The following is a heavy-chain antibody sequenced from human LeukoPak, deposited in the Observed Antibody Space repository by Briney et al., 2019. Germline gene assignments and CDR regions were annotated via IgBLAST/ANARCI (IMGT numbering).Heavy chain of an antibody. CDR1: GFTFSSYA. CDR2: ISGSGGST. CDR3: ASSRAVVQGITSPFDY. D-gene: IGHD3-10*01. Sequence: GGSLRLSCAASGFTFSSYAMSWVRQAPGKGLEWVSAISGSGGSTYYADSVKGRFTISRDNSKNTLYLQMNSLRAEDTAVYYCASSRAVVQGITSPFDYWGQGTLVTVSP. J-gene: IGHJ4*02. V-gene: IGHV3-23*01.